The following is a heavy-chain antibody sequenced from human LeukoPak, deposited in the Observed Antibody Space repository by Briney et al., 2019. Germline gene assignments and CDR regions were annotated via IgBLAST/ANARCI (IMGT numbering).Heavy chain of an antibody. D-gene: IGHD1-26*01. V-gene: IGHV1-3*01. CDR3: ARVGNSGSFLYYFDY. J-gene: IGHJ4*02. Sequence: ASVKVSYKASGYTFTSYAMHWVRQAPGQRLEWMGWINAGNGDTKYSQKFQGRVTITRDTSASTAYMELSSLRSEDTAVYYCARVGNSGSFLYYFDYWGQGTLVTVSS. CDR2: INAGNGDT. CDR1: GYTFTSYA.